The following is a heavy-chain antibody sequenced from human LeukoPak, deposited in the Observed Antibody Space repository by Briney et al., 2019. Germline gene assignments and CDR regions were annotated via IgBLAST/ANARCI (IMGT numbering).Heavy chain of an antibody. J-gene: IGHJ4*02. D-gene: IGHD3-3*01. CDR1: GYTFTGYY. CDR3: ARDPHVLRFLEWLSLFDY. V-gene: IGHV1-2*02. CDR2: INPNSGGT. Sequence: ASVKVSCKASGYTFTGYYMHWARQAPGQGLEWMGWINPNSGGTNYAQKFRGRVTMTRDTSISTAYMELSRLRSDDTAVYYCARDPHVLRFLEWLSLFDYWGQGTLVTVSS.